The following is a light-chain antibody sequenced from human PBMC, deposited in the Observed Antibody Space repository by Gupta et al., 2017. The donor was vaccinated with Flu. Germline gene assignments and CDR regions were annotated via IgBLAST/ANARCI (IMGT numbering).Light chain of an antibody. CDR3: QSDESSNPGV. CDR1: SGSIASNY. V-gene: IGLV6-57*03. CDR2: DDN. J-gene: IGLJ3*02. Sequence: NFLLTPPHSVPQSPGTTVTISCTRSSGSIASNYVQWYQQRPGSAPTTVIYDDNQSPTGVSDRLSGSFDSASNTASLTISGRKPEDEADYYCQSDESSNPGVFGGGTKLTVL.